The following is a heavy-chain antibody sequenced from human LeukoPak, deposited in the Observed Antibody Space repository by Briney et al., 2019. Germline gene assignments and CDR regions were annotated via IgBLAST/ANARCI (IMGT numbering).Heavy chain of an antibody. V-gene: IGHV4-34*01. CDR1: GGSFSGYY. J-gene: IGHJ5*02. Sequence: SETLSLTCAVYGGSFSGYYWSWIRQPPGKGLEWTGEINHSGSTNYNPSLKSRVTISVDTSKNQFSPKLSSVTAADTAVYYCANKGQQPRGWFDPWGQGTLVTVSS. D-gene: IGHD6-13*01. CDR3: ANKGQQPRGWFDP. CDR2: INHSGST.